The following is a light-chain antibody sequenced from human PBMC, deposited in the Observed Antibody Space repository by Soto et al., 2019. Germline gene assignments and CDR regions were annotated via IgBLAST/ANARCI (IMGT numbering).Light chain of an antibody. CDR1: QSVSNN. V-gene: IGKV3-15*01. Sequence: EVVMTQSPATLSVSPGERATLSCRASQSVSNNVAWYQQKPGQAPRLLIYGASTRATGVPARFSGSGSGTEFTLTISSLQSEDFAVYSCQQYDNWPVTFGQGTRLEIK. J-gene: IGKJ5*01. CDR2: GAS. CDR3: QQYDNWPVT.